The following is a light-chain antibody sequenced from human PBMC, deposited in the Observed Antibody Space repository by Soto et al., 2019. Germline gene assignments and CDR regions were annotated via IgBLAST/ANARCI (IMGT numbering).Light chain of an antibody. V-gene: IGLV2-8*01. CDR1: SSDVGGYDY. CDR2: EVT. CDR3: SSYAGNSNVV. J-gene: IGLJ2*01. Sequence: QSALTQPPSASGSPGQSVTISCTGTSSDVGGYDYVSWYQQHPGKAPKLMTYEVTKRPSGVPDRFSGSKSGNTASLTVSGLQAEDEADYYCSSYAGNSNVVFGGGTQLTVL.